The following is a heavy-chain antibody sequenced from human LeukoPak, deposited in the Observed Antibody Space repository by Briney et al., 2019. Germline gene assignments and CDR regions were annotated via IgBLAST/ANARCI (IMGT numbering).Heavy chain of an antibody. CDR2: IYWDDDK. CDR1: GFSLSTSGVG. D-gene: IGHD6-13*01. J-gene: IGHJ4*02. CDR3: ALRGDGIAADTLYY. V-gene: IGHV2-5*02. Sequence: SGPTLVNPTQTLTLTCTFSGFSLSTSGVGVGWIRQPPGKALEWLALIYWDDDKCYSPSLKSRLTITKDTSKNQVVLTMTNMDPVDTATYYCALRGDGIAADTLYYWGQGTLVTVSS.